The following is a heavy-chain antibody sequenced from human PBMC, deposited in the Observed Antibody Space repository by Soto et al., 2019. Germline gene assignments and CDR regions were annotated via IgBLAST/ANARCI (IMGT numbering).Heavy chain of an antibody. CDR2: ISGSGGST. V-gene: IGHV3-23*01. CDR3: AKDSDPVSTSSGDV. CDR1: GFTFSRYA. Sequence: PAGSLRLSWAASGFTFSRYAMSWVRPAPGKGLEWVSAISGSGGSTYYADSVKGRFTISRDNSKNTLYLQMNSLRAEDTAVYYCAKDSDPVSTSSGDVWGQGTTVTVSS. J-gene: IGHJ6*02. D-gene: IGHD6-25*01.